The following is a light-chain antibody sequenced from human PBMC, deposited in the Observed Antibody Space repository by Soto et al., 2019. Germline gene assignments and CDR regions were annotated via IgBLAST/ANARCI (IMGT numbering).Light chain of an antibody. V-gene: IGKV3-15*01. CDR3: QQYDNWPYT. CDR2: GAS. CDR1: QSVSSN. J-gene: IGKJ2*01. Sequence: EIVMTQSPATLSVSPGERATLSCRASQSVSSNLAWYQQKPGQAPRLLIYGASTMATGSPARFSGSGSGTEFTLNISSLQSEDVAVYYCQQYDNWPYTFGQGTKLEVK.